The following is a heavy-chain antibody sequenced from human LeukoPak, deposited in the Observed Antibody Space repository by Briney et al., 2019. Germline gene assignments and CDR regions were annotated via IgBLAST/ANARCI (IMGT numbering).Heavy chain of an antibody. CDR3: ARAGQIVATSPDAFDI. J-gene: IGHJ3*02. CDR2: INPNSGGT. Sequence: ASVKVSCKASGYTFTGYYMHWVRQAPGQGLEWMGWINPNSGGTNYAQKFQGRVTMTRDTSISTAYMELSRLGSDDTAVYYCARAGQIVATSPDAFDIWGQGTMVTVSS. CDR1: GYTFTGYY. V-gene: IGHV1-2*02. D-gene: IGHD5-12*01.